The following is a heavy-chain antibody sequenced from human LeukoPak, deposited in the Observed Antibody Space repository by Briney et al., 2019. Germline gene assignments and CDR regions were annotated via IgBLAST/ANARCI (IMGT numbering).Heavy chain of an antibody. CDR2: IYHSGST. J-gene: IGHJ4*02. V-gene: IGHV4-4*02. CDR3: ATITGGGKQQLPVDY. CDR1: GGSISSSNW. Sequence: SETLSLTCAVSGGSISSSNWWSWVRQPPGKGLEWIGEIYHSGSTNYNPSLKSRVTISVDKSKNQFSLKLSSVTAADTAVYYCATITGGGKQQLPVDYWGQGTLVTVSS. D-gene: IGHD6-13*01.